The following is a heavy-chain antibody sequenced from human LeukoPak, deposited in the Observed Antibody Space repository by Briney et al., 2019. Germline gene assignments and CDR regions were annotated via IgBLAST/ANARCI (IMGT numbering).Heavy chain of an antibody. J-gene: IGHJ4*02. CDR1: GGSISSSSYY. Sequence: SETLSLTCTVSGGSISSSSYYWGWIRQPPGKGLEWIGSIYYSGSTYYNPSLKSRVTISVDTSKNQFSLKLSSVTAADTAVYYCARGEQILGYYYDYWGQGTLVTVSS. V-gene: IGHV4-39*01. CDR3: ARGEQILGYYYDY. D-gene: IGHD3-22*01. CDR2: IYYSGST.